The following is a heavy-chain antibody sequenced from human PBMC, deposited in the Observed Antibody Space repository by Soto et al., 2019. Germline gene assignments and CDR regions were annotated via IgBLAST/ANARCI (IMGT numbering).Heavy chain of an antibody. D-gene: IGHD1-1*01. CDR1: GFSFRDYW. CDR2: IKQDGSEK. J-gene: IGHJ6*03. Sequence: GGSLRLSCAASGFSFRDYWMTWVRQAPGKGLDWVANIKQDGSEKYYLDSLKGRFTISRDNAKNSVYLLMNSLRAEDTAVYYCARGKDGRRAGTYYFDMDVWGKGTTVTVAS. CDR3: ARGKDGRRAGTYYFDMDV. V-gene: IGHV3-7*01.